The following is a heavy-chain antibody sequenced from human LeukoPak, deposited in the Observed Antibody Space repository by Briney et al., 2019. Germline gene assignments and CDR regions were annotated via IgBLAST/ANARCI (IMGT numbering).Heavy chain of an antibody. CDR1: GFTFSSYW. CDR3: AMGSTDESLDY. Sequence: GGSLRLSCAASGFTFSSYWMHWVRQAPGKGLVWVSRINTDGSSTRYADSVKGRFTISRDNAKNTLYLQMNSLRAEDTAVYYCAMGSTDESLDYWGQGILVTVSS. D-gene: IGHD1-26*01. V-gene: IGHV3-74*01. CDR2: INTDGSST. J-gene: IGHJ4*02.